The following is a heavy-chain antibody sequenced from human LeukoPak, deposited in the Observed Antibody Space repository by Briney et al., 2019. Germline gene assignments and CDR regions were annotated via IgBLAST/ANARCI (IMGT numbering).Heavy chain of an antibody. CDR2: ISGSGGST. V-gene: IGHV3-23*01. CDR3: AKISYDYIWGSYRYMDV. Sequence: LPGGSLRLSCAASGFTFSSYAMSWVRQAPGKGLEWVSAISGSGGSTCYADSVKGRFTISRDNSKNTLYLQMNSLRAEDTAVYYCAKISYDYIWGSYRYMDVWGKGTTVTVSS. J-gene: IGHJ6*03. D-gene: IGHD3-16*01. CDR1: GFTFSSYA.